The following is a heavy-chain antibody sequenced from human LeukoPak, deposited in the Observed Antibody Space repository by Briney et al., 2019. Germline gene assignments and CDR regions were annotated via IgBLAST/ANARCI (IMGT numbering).Heavy chain of an antibody. CDR3: ARALIYYYDSSGYLDY. CDR2: ISAYNGNT. V-gene: IGHV1-18*01. Sequence: ASVKVSCKASGYTFTSYGISWVRQAPGQGLEWMGWISAYNGNTNYAQKLQGRVTMTTDTSTSTAYMELRSLRSDDTAVYYCARALIYYYDSSGYLDYWGQGTLVTVSS. D-gene: IGHD3-22*01. CDR1: GYTFTSYG. J-gene: IGHJ4*02.